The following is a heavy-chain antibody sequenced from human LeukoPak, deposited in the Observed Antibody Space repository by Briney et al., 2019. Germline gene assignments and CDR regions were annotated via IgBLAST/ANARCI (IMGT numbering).Heavy chain of an antibody. CDR1: GGSISSGDYY. D-gene: IGHD4-17*01. CDR3: ARDGDYGTFAFDI. Sequence: SQTLSLTCTVSGGSISSGDYYWRWIRQPPGKGLEWIGYIYYSGSTYYNPSLRSRVTISVDTSKNQFSLKLSSVTAAGTAVYYCARDGDYGTFAFDIWGQGTMVTVSS. CDR2: IYYSGST. V-gene: IGHV4-30-4*01. J-gene: IGHJ3*02.